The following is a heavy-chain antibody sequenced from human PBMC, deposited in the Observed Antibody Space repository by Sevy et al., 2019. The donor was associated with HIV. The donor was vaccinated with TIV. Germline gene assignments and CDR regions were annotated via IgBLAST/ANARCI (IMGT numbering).Heavy chain of an antibody. CDR3: ARHQRYSSSLYYYYGMDV. J-gene: IGHJ6*02. Sequence: SETLSLTCTVSGGSISSSSYYWGWIRQPPGKGLEWIGRIYYSGSTYYNPSLKSRVTISVDTSKNQFSLKLSSVTAADTAVYYCARHQRYSSSLYYYYGMDVWGQGTTVTVSS. V-gene: IGHV4-39*01. D-gene: IGHD6-13*01. CDR1: GGSISSSSYY. CDR2: IYYSGST.